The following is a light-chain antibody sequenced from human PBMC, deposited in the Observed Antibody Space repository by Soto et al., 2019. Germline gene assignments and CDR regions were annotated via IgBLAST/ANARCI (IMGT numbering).Light chain of an antibody. Sequence: LTQTPHTLSLSPGDSATLSCRASQSVSSCYVAWYQQKPGQAPRLLIYGASSRATGIPDRFSGSGSGTDFTLTISRQDPEDATVYFCHQYADSPQTFGQGTKVDIK. V-gene: IGKV3-20*01. J-gene: IGKJ2*01. CDR1: QSVSSCY. CDR3: HQYADSPQT. CDR2: GAS.